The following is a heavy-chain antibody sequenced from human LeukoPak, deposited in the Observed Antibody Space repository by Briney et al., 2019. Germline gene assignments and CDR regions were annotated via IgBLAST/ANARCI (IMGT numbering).Heavy chain of an antibody. Sequence: GSLRLPCGASGFKVRDVWMSWVRQAPGRGLEWLGRIKSKSDGGTTDYVAPVKGRFTISRDDSKNTVSLQMNSLKTEDTAVYYCTTDPRHWGQGTLVTVSS. CDR3: TTDPRH. CDR2: IKSKSDGGTT. V-gene: IGHV3-15*01. CDR1: GFKVRDVW. J-gene: IGHJ4*02.